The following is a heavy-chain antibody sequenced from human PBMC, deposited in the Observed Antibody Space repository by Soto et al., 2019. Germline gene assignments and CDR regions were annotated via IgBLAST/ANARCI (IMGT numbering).Heavy chain of an antibody. CDR1: GYTFTSYG. CDR3: ARACGIVVVTASALAY. D-gene: IGHD2-21*02. Sequence: QVQLVQSGAEVKKPGASVKGSFKASGYTFTSYGISWVRQAPGPGLEWMGWSSAYNGNTNYAQKLQGRVTMTTDTATSTADMEVRSLRSDDTTVYYCARACGIVVVTASALAYWGQGTLVTVSS. J-gene: IGHJ4*02. CDR2: SSAYNGNT. V-gene: IGHV1-18*04.